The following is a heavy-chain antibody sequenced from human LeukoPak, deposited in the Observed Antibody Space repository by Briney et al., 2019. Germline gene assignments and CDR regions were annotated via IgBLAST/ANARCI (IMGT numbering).Heavy chain of an antibody. J-gene: IGHJ6*03. CDR1: GYTFTSYG. CDR2: ISTYKGNT. V-gene: IGHV1-18*01. CDR3: ARVTALYYYMDV. Sequence: ASVKVSCKASGYTFTSYGISWVRQAPGQGLEWMGWISTYKGNTNYAQKLQGRVTMTTDTSTSTVYMELRSLRSDDTAVYYCARVTALYYYMDVWGKGTTVTASS.